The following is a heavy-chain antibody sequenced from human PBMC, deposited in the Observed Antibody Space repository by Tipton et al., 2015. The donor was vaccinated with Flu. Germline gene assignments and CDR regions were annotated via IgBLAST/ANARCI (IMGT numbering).Heavy chain of an antibody. CDR1: GITIRSNY. CDR2: INTVGET. Sequence: SLRLSCAASGITIRSNYMNWVRQAPGKGLEWVSVINTVGETYYADSVRGRFNISRDTSKNTVFLQMNSLRAEDTAVYYCARVPSYGDLRYSFDNWGHGTLVTVSS. J-gene: IGHJ4*01. D-gene: IGHD4-17*01. CDR3: ARVPSYGDLRYSFDN. V-gene: IGHV3-53*01.